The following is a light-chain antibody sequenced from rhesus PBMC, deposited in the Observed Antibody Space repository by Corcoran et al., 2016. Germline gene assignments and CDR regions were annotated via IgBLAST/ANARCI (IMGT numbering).Light chain of an antibody. CDR1: ENVNNY. J-gene: IGKJ4*01. Sequence: DIQMTQSPSSLSASVGDRVTITGRASENVNNYLHWYQQKPGKAPKLLNYKASTLQSGVPSRFSGSGSGTDFTLTISSLQPEVFAPSYCQHSYGTPLTFGGGTKVELK. CDR2: KAS. V-gene: IGKV1-74*01. CDR3: QHSYGTPLT.